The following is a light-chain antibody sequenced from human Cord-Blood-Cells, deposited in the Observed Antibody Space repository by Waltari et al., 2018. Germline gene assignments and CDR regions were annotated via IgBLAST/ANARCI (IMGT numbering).Light chain of an antibody. V-gene: IGKV3-15*01. CDR3: QQYNNWPYT. CDR2: GAS. CDR1: QSVSSN. Sequence: EIVMTQSPATLSVXPXXXXXLSCRASQSVSSNLAWYQQKPGQAPRLLIYGASTRATGIPARFSGSGSGTEFTLTISSLQSEDFAVYYCQQYNNWPYTFGQGTKLEIK. J-gene: IGKJ2*01.